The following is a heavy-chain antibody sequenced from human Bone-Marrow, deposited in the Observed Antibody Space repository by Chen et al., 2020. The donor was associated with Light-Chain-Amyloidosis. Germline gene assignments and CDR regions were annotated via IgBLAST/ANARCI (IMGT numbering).Heavy chain of an antibody. CDR1: GDSISSGPHY. J-gene: IGHJ4*02. V-gene: IGHV4-31*01. Sequence: QVQLQESGPGLVKPSQTLSLTCTVSGDSISSGPHYWTWIRQHPGRGLEWIGYIYYGGNSRYNPSLMSLVTISLDTSKNQFSLNLSSVTAADTAVYYCARGTMTSVDWSYYCDFWGQGTLVTVSS. CDR2: IYYGGNS. D-gene: IGHD3-22*01. CDR3: ARGTMTSVDWSYYCDF.